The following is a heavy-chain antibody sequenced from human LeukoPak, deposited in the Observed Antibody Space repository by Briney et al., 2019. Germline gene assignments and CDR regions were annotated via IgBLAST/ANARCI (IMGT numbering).Heavy chain of an antibody. Sequence: GGSLRLSCAASGFTFDDYAMHWVRQGPGKGLEWVSGISWNSGSIAYADSVKGRFTIARDNAKNSLYLQMNSLRDEDTALYYCAKDRASGFRNGYYYYYGLDVWGQGTTVTVSS. D-gene: IGHD3-10*01. V-gene: IGHV3-9*01. CDR3: AKDRASGFRNGYYYYYGLDV. J-gene: IGHJ6*02. CDR2: ISWNSGSI. CDR1: GFTFDDYA.